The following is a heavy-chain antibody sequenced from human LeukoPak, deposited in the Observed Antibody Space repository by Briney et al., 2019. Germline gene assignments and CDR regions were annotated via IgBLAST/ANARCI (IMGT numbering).Heavy chain of an antibody. V-gene: IGHV1-46*01. D-gene: IGHD2/OR15-2a*01. J-gene: IGHJ4*02. CDR1: GYTFTNSF. CDR2: INPSGGGT. Sequence: ASVKVSCKASGYTFTNSFMHWVRQAPGQGLEWMGVINPSGGGTTYAQRFQGRVTMTRDTSTSTVHMELSSLRSEDTAVYYCARGQNKCLGHWGQGTLVTVSS. CDR3: ARGQNKCLGH.